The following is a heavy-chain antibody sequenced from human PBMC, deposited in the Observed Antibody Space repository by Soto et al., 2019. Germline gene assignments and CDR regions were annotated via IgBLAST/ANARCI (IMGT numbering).Heavy chain of an antibody. CDR2: ISGSGLST. CDR3: AKESVGGSYYSGL. J-gene: IGHJ4*02. CDR1: GFTFSTYD. Sequence: EVQLLESGGGLVQPGGSLRLSCAASGFTFSTYDMSWVRQASGKGLEWVSAISGSGLSTYYTDSVKGRFTISRDNSKNTLHLEMNSLRAEDTAVYYCAKESVGGSYYSGLWAQGTLVTVSS. V-gene: IGHV3-23*01. D-gene: IGHD1-26*01.